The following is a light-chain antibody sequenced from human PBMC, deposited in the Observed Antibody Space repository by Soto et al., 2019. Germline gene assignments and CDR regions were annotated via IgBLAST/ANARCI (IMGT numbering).Light chain of an antibody. CDR3: GTWDSSLFYVV. J-gene: IGLJ2*01. CDR2: DNN. Sequence: QSVLTQPPSVSAAPGQKVTISCSGSSSNIGNNYVSWYQQLPGTAPKLLIYDNNKRPSGIPDRFSGSKSGTSATLGITGLQTGDEADYYCGTWDSSLFYVVFGGGTKVTVL. V-gene: IGLV1-51*01. CDR1: SSNIGNNY.